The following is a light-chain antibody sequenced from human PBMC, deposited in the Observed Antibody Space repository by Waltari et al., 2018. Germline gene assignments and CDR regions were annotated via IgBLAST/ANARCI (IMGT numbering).Light chain of an antibody. J-gene: IGKJ4*01. V-gene: IGKV3-11*01. CDR1: QSVRGY. CDR3: QQRHNWPLT. CDR2: EAS. Sequence: EIVLTQSPATLSLSPGERATLSCRASQSVRGYLAWYQQKPGQAPRLLIYEASNRASGIPARFSGSGSGTDFSLSISSLEPEDFAVYYCQQRHNWPLTFGGGTKVEIK.